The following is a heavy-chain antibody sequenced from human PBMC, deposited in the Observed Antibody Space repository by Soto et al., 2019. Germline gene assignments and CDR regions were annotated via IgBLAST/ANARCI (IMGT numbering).Heavy chain of an antibody. CDR2: INPSGGST. Sequence: GASVKVSCKASGYTFTSYYMHWVRQAPGQGLEWMGIINPSGGSTSYAQKFQGRVTMTRDTSTSTVYMELSSLRSEDTAVYYCASQGRGDATQPAYYYYMDVWGKGTTVTVSS. J-gene: IGHJ6*03. CDR1: GYTFTSYY. D-gene: IGHD5-18*01. CDR3: ASQGRGDATQPAYYYYMDV. V-gene: IGHV1-46*03.